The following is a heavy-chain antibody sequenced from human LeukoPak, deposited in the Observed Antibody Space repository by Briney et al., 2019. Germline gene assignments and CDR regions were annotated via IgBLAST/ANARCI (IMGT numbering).Heavy chain of an antibody. CDR1: GFTVSSNY. CDR2: IWYDGSNK. D-gene: IGHD3-22*01. J-gene: IGHJ5*02. Sequence: GGSLRLSCAASGFTVSSNYMSWVRQAPGKGLEWVAVIWYDGSNKHYADSVKGRFTISRDNSKNTLYLQMNSLRAEDTAVYYCARDLYYYDSSGSPGPWGQGTLVTVSS. V-gene: IGHV3-33*08. CDR3: ARDLYYYDSSGSPGP.